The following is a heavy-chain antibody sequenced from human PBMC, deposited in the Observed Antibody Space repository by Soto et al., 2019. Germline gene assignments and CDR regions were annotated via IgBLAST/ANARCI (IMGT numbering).Heavy chain of an antibody. J-gene: IGHJ4*02. D-gene: IGHD4-4*01. CDR1: GFTFSSFT. CDR2: ISYDDGDNK. CDR3: ARTTVVSGTPDFDY. V-gene: IGHV3-30*04. Sequence: GGSLRLSCAASGFTFSSFTMHWVRQAPGKGLEWVAVISYDDGDNKYYADSVKGRFTISRDNSKNTLYLQMNSLRPEDTAVYYCARTTVVSGTPDFDYWGQGTLVTVSS.